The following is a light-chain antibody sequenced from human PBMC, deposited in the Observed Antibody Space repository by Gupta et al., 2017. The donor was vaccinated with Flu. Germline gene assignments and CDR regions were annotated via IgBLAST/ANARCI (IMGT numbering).Light chain of an antibody. Sequence: TVTISCTRSSGRIARNYVQWYQQRPGSSPTTVIYEDRKRPSGVPDRFSGSIDSSSNSASLTISGLKTEDEDDYYCQSYDTNNQVFGGGTKLTVL. CDR1: SGRIARNY. J-gene: IGLJ3*02. CDR2: EDR. V-gene: IGLV6-57*01. CDR3: QSYDTNNQV.